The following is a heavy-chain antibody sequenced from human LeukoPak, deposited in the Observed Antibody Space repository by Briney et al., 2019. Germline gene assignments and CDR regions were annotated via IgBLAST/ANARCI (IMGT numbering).Heavy chain of an antibody. J-gene: IGHJ6*02. D-gene: IGHD6-13*01. CDR3: TRQNSGAAGRIYYGMDV. V-gene: IGHV3-73*01. CDR2: IRSKANSYAT. CDR1: GFTFSGSA. Sequence: PGGSLRLSCAASGFTFSGSAMHWVRQASGKGLEWVGRIRSKANSYATAYAASVKGRFTISRDDSKNTAYLQMNSLKTEDTAVYYCTRQNSGAAGRIYYGMDVWGQGTTVTVSS.